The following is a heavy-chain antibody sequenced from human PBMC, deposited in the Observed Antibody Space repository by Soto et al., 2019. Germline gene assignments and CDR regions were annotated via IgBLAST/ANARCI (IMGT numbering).Heavy chain of an antibody. CDR3: ARAPTASAPFVF. Sequence: QVQLVQSGAEMKRPESSVKVSCEASGGPFTNYTLSWVRQAPGQGLEWMGWIIPVLNIAKYAQKFQDRINLTADKSTNTASLEVSSLRSEDTAIYFGARAPTASAPFVFWGQGTLVTVSS. CDR1: GGPFTNYT. D-gene: IGHD2-21*02. J-gene: IGHJ4*02. CDR2: IIPVLNIA. V-gene: IGHV1-69*02.